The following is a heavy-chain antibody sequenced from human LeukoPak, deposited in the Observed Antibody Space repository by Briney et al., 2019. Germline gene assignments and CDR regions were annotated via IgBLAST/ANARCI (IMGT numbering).Heavy chain of an antibody. CDR1: GFIFGDYA. D-gene: IGHD5-18*01. J-gene: IGHJ6*03. CDR2: ISSSSSYI. Sequence: PGGSLRLSCTASGFIFGDYAMSWFRQAPGKGLEWVSSISSSSSYIDYADSVKGRFTISRDNAKNSLYLQMNSLRAEDTAVYYCARDRHGGYSYSSMVYYMDVWGKGTTVTVSS. CDR3: ARDRHGGYSYSSMVYYMDV. V-gene: IGHV3-21*01.